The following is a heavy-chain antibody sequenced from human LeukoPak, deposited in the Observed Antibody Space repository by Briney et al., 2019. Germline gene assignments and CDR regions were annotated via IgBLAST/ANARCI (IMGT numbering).Heavy chain of an antibody. V-gene: IGHV3-23*01. CDR3: AKADRRSDLPYYFDY. CDR1: GFTFSNYW. Sequence: GGSLRLSCAASGFTFSNYWMHWVRQAPGKGLAWVSGISGSGDSTYYADSVRGRFTISRDNSKNTLFLQMNSLRAEDTAVYYCAKADRRSDLPYYFDYWGQGTLVTVSS. J-gene: IGHJ4*02. CDR2: ISGSGDST.